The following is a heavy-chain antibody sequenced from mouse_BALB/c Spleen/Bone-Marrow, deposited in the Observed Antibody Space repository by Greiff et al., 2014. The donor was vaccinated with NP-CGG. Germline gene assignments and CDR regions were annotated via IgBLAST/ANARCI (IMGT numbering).Heavy chain of an antibody. CDR3: ARQGGTEYYAMDY. J-gene: IGHJ4*01. Sequence: EVKLVESGGGLVQPGGSLKLSCATSGFTFSDYYMYWVRQTPEKRLEWVAYISNGGGSTYYPDTVKGRFTISRDNAENTLYLQMSRLKSEDTAMYYCARQGGTEYYAMDYWGQGTSVTVSS. V-gene: IGHV5-12*02. D-gene: IGHD3-3*01. CDR2: ISNGGGST. CDR1: GFTFSDYY.